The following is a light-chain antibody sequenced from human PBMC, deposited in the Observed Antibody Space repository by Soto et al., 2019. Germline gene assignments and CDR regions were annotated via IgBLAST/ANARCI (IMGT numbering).Light chain of an antibody. V-gene: IGKV3-20*01. CDR3: QQYGSSPPWT. CDR1: QGISSTS. CDR2: GAS. Sequence: EIVLTQSPGTLSLSPGERATLSCRASQGISSTSLAGYQQKPGQAPRLLIYGASTRATGIPDRFSGSGSGTDFTLTISRLEPEDFAVYYCQQYGSSPPWTFGHGTKVEIK. J-gene: IGKJ1*01.